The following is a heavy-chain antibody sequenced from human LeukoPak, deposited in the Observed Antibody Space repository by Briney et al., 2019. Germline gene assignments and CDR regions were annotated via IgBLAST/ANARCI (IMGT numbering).Heavy chain of an antibody. Sequence: PSETLSLTCTVSGVSISSSNSYWGWIRQPPGKGLELIGEINHSGSTNYNPSLKSRVTISVDTSKNQFSLKLSSVTAADTAVYYCARHPPGSITMVRGGYMDVWGKGTTVTISS. CDR2: INHSGST. CDR1: GVSISSSNSY. V-gene: IGHV4-39*01. CDR3: ARHPPGSITMVRGGYMDV. D-gene: IGHD3-10*01. J-gene: IGHJ6*03.